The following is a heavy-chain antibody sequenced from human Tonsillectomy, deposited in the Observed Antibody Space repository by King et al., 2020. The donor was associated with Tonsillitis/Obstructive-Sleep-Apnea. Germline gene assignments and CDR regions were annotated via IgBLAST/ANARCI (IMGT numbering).Heavy chain of an antibody. V-gene: IGHV5-51*01. CDR3: ARIRATYGGAFDI. D-gene: IGHD1-26*01. CDR2: IYPPDSDT. Sequence: VQLVESGAEVKKPGESLKISCKGSGYSFTSYRIGWVRQLPGKGLEWMGIIYPPDSDTRYSPSFQGQVTISADKSISTAYLQWSSLKASDTAMYYCARIRATYGGAFDIWGQGTMVTVSS. CDR1: GYSFTSYR. J-gene: IGHJ3*02.